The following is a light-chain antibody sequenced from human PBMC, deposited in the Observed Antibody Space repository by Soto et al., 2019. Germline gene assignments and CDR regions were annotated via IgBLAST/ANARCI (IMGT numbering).Light chain of an antibody. CDR1: QSVSSY. CDR3: QRRSNWAIT. CDR2: DAS. J-gene: IGKJ5*01. V-gene: IGKV3-11*01. Sequence: EIVLTQSPATLSLSPGERATLSCRASQSVSSYLAWYHQKPGQAPRLLIHDASNRATGIPARVSGSGSGTDVTLTISSLEPEDFAVYYCQRRSNWAITFGQGTRLEI.